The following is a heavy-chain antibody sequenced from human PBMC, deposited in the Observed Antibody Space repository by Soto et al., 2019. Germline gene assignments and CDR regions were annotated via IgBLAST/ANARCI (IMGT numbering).Heavy chain of an antibody. D-gene: IGHD2-15*01. V-gene: IGHV4-39*01. CDR2: MLYSGLT. Sequence: TLSLTCSVSGYSVSSSDYYWAWIRQPPGKGLEWIGSMLYSGLTYYNPSLKSRVTLSVDTSKNQFSVRLNSVTASDTAVYYCAPLSVSLSGPYGIHVWGQGTTVTVSS. J-gene: IGHJ6*02. CDR3: APLSVSLSGPYGIHV. CDR1: GYSVSSSDYY.